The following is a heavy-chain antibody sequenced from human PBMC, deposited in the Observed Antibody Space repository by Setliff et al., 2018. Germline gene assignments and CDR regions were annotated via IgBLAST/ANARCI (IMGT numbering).Heavy chain of an antibody. D-gene: IGHD3-16*02. CDR1: GYTSTSYD. CDR3: ARLYYDYVWGRYRLYYYYGMDV. J-gene: IGHJ6*02. V-gene: IGHV1-8*02. Sequence: ASVKVSCKASGYTSTSYDINWVRQATGQGLEWMGWMNPNSGNTGYAQKFQGRVTMTRNTSISTADMELSSLRSEDTAVYYCARLYYDYVWGRYRLYYYYGMDVWGQGTTVTVSS. CDR2: MNPNSGNT.